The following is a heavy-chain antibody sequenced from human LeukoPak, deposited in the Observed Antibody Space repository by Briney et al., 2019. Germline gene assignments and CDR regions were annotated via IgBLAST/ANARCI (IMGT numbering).Heavy chain of an antibody. Sequence: PGGSLRLSCAASGFTFSSYGMHWVRQAPGKGLEWVTFIRYDGSNKYYADSVKGRFTISRDNSKNTLYLQMNSLRAEDTAVYYCAKDTIFGVVTYYFDYWGQGTLVTVSS. CDR1: GFTFSSYG. D-gene: IGHD3-3*01. CDR3: AKDTIFGVVTYYFDY. V-gene: IGHV3-30*02. CDR2: IRYDGSNK. J-gene: IGHJ4*02.